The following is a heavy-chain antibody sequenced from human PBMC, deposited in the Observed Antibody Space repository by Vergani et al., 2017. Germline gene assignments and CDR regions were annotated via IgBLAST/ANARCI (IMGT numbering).Heavy chain of an antibody. D-gene: IGHD3-10*01. CDR2: ISSSSAYI. CDR1: GFTFSRHS. CDR3: ARTGEWMRSNNGPPDYVFALDV. V-gene: IGHV3-21*01. Sequence: EVQLVESGGGLVQPGGSLRLSCAASGFTFSRHSMNWVRQAPGKGLEWVASISSSSAYIDYVDSIKGRFTISRDNAKRSVFLQMNSLRAEDTAVYYCARTGEWMRSNNGPPDYVFALDVWGQGTTVTVSS. J-gene: IGHJ6*02.